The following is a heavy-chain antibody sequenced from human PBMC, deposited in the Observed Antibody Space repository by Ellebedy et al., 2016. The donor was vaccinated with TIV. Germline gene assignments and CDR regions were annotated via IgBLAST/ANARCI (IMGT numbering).Heavy chain of an antibody. D-gene: IGHD6-13*01. CDR3: ARKPPGIGAAGHDF. CDR1: GYSFTSYW. Sequence: PGGSLRLSCKGSGYSFTSYWVGWVRQLPGKGLEWMGIIYPGDSDTRYSPSFQGQVTISADKSISTAYLQWSSLKASGTAMYYCARKPPGIGAAGHDFWGQGTLVTVSS. J-gene: IGHJ4*02. CDR2: IYPGDSDT. V-gene: IGHV5-51*01.